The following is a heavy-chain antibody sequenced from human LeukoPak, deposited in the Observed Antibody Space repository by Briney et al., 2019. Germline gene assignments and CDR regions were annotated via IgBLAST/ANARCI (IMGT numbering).Heavy chain of an antibody. CDR2: IYYSGST. Sequence: SETLSLTCTVSGGSISSGGYYWSWIRQHPGKGLEWIGYIYYSGSTYYNPSLKSRVTISVDTSKNQFSLKLSSVTAADTAVYYCARGTIQPWLNYFDYWGQGTLVTVSS. CDR3: ARGTIQPWLNYFDY. CDR1: GGSISSGGYY. V-gene: IGHV4-31*03. J-gene: IGHJ4*02. D-gene: IGHD5-18*01.